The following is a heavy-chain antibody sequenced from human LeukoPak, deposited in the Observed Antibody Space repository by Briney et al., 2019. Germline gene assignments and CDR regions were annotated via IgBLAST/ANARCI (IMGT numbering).Heavy chain of an antibody. D-gene: IGHD5-18*01. Sequence: PGGSLRLSCATSGFTFSNYWMHWVRQAPGKGLVWVSRIKSDGSNTSYADSVKGRFTISRDNAKRTLYLQMNSLRAEDTAVYYCARGYSYGYRIDYWGQGTLVTVSS. V-gene: IGHV3-74*01. CDR1: GFTFSNYW. CDR2: IKSDGSNT. CDR3: ARGYSYGYRIDY. J-gene: IGHJ4*02.